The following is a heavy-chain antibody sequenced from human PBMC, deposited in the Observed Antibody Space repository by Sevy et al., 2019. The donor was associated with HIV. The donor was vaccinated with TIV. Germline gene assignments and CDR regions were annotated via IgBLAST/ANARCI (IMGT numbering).Heavy chain of an antibody. D-gene: IGHD1-26*01. V-gene: IGHV1-2*02. Sequence: ASVKVSCKASGYTFTGYYMHWVRQAPGQGLEWMGWINPNSGGTNYAQKFQGRVTMTRDTSISTAYIELSRLRSDDTAGYYGARGGGGGGGATGGGDYWGQGTLVTVSS. CDR1: GYTFTGYY. CDR2: INPNSGGT. CDR3: ARGGGGGGGATGGGDY. J-gene: IGHJ4*02.